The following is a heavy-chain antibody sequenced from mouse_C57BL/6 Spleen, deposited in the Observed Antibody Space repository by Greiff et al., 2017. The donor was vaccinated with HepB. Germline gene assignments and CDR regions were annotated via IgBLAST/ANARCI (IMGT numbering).Heavy chain of an antibody. J-gene: IGHJ2*01. Sequence: DVHLVESGEGLVKPGGSLKLSCAASGFTFSSYAMSWVRQTPEKRLEWVAYISSGGDYIYYADTVKGRFTISRDNARNTLYLQMSSLKSEDTAMYYGTRGAYYSNFFDYWGQGTTLTVSS. D-gene: IGHD2-5*01. V-gene: IGHV5-9-1*02. CDR2: ISSGGDYI. CDR3: TRGAYYSNFFDY. CDR1: GFTFSSYA.